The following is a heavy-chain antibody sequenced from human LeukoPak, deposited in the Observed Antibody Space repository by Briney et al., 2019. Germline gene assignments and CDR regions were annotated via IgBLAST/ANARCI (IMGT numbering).Heavy chain of an antibody. CDR1: GFTFSSYW. Sequence: PGGSLRLSCAASGFTFSSYWMSWVRQAPGKGLEWVANIKYDEIEKYHVDSVKGRFTISRDNAKNSLYLQMDSLRAEDTAEYYCARDTGALVTHFDSWGQGTLVTVSS. D-gene: IGHD3-16*01. V-gene: IGHV3-7*03. J-gene: IGHJ4*02. CDR2: IKYDEIEK. CDR3: ARDTGALVTHFDS.